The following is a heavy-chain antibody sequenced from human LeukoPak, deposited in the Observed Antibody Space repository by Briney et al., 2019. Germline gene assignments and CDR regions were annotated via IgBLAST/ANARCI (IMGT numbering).Heavy chain of an antibody. CDR1: EFTLGSYA. J-gene: IGHJ4*02. CDR2: ISASCGNK. V-gene: IGHV3-23*01. D-gene: IGHD3-22*01. CDR3: AKYNYPDSTGPFH. Sequence: GGSLRLSCAASEFTLGSYAMRWVRQAPGKGLEGVSGISASCGNKFYAESVRGRFIVSRDNSKNTLYLQMSSLRAGDTALYCCAKYNYPDSTGPFHWGQGALVTVSS.